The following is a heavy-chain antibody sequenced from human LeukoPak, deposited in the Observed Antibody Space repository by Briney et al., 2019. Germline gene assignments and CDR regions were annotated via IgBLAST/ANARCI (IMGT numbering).Heavy chain of an antibody. J-gene: IGHJ6*03. CDR3: AKVMERYCSSTSCLESSMDV. CDR2: ISYDGSNK. CDR1: GFTFSSYA. D-gene: IGHD2-2*01. V-gene: IGHV3-30-3*01. Sequence: GGSLRLSCAASGFTFSSYAMHWVRQAPGKGLEWVAVISYDGSNKYYADSVKGRFTISRDNSKNTLYLQMNSLRAEDTAVYYCAKVMERYCSSTSCLESSMDVWGKGTTVTVSS.